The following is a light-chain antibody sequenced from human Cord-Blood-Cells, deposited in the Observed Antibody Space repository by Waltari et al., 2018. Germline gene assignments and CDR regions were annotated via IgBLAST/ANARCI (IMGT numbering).Light chain of an antibody. V-gene: IGKV1-39*01. CDR2: AAS. J-gene: IGKJ2*01. Sequence: DIQMTQSPSSLSASVGDQVTITCRASQSISSYLNWYQQKPGKAPKLLIYAASSLQSGVPSRFSGSGSGTDFTLTISSLQPEDFATYYCQQSYSTHTFGQGTKLEIK. CDR3: QQSYSTHT. CDR1: QSISSY.